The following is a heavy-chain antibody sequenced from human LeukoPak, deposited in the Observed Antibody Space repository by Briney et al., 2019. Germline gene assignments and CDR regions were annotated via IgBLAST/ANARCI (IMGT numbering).Heavy chain of an antibody. Sequence: PSETLSLTCTVSGGSISSGSYHWSWIRQPAGKGLEWIGRIYTSGSTNYNPSLKSRVTISVDTSKNQFSLKLSSVTAADTAVYYCAGGFSYGHFTYWGQRTLVTVSS. CDR3: AGGFSYGHFTY. CDR2: IYTSGST. V-gene: IGHV4-61*02. CDR1: GGSISSGSYH. D-gene: IGHD5-18*01. J-gene: IGHJ4*02.